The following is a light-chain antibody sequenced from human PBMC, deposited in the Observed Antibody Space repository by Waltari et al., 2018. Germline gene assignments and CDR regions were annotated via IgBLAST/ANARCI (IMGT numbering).Light chain of an antibody. CDR2: GNN. CDR1: GSNIGTNT. CDR3: SSWDGSLSGLV. Sequence: QSVLTQPPSASATAGQRVTISCSGSGSNIGTNTVNWYQHVPGTAPKLVIYGNNQRPPGVPDRISGSKSGTSGSLAISGLRSEDEADYYCSSWDGSLSGLVFGGGTRLTVL. J-gene: IGLJ2*01. V-gene: IGLV1-44*01.